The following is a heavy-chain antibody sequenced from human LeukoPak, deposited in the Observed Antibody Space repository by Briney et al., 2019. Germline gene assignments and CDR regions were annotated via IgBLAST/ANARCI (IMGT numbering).Heavy chain of an antibody. V-gene: IGHV4-59*12. CDR1: GGSLSTYY. D-gene: IGHD6-13*01. CDR3: ARGLGMKFDL. Sequence: SETLSLTCTVSGGSLSTYYWSWLRRPPGKGLEWVGYVYFTGSPKYNPSLKTRVTISIDRSNNQLSLNPSSVTAADTALYYCARGLGMKFDLWGQGTLVTVSS. CDR2: VYFTGSP. J-gene: IGHJ4*02.